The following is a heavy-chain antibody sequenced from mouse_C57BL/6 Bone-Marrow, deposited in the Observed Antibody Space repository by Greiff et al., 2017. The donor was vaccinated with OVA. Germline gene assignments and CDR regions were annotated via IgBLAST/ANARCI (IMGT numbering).Heavy chain of an antibody. J-gene: IGHJ2*01. Sequence: EVQLVESGEGLVKPGGSLKLSCAASGFTFSSYAMSWVRQTPEKRLEWVAYISSGGDYIYYADTVKGRFTISRDNARNTLYLQMSSLKSEDTAMYYCTRASITTVVATFDYWGQGTTLTVSS. CDR3: TRASITTVVATFDY. CDR2: ISSGGDYI. V-gene: IGHV5-9-1*02. CDR1: GFTFSSYA. D-gene: IGHD1-1*01.